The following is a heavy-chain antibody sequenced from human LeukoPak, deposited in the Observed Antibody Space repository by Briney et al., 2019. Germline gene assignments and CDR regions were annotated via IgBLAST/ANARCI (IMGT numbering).Heavy chain of an antibody. CDR1: GYSISSGYY. V-gene: IGHV4-38-2*02. CDR3: ARDALILDY. J-gene: IGHJ4*02. Sequence: PSETLSLTCAVSGYSISSGYYWGWTRPPPGKGLEWIGSMYHSGSTYYNPSLESRVTMSVDTSKNQFSLKLSSVTAADTAVYYCARDALILDYWGQGTLVTVSS. CDR2: MYHSGST. D-gene: IGHD2-8*01.